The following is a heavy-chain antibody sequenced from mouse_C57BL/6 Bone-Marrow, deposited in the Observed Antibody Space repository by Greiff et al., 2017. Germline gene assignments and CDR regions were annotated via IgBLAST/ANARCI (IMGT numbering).Heavy chain of an antibody. CDR2: ISYSGST. CDR3: ARSTVVATDAMDY. Sequence: DVQLQESGPGLAKPSQTLSLSCSVSGYSITSDYWNWIRKFPGNKLEYMGYISYSGSTYYNPSLKSRLAITRVKSKNHDYLQLNSVTTEDTTTYYYARSTVVATDAMDYWGQGTSVTVSS. V-gene: IGHV3-8*01. D-gene: IGHD1-1*01. CDR1: GYSITSDY. J-gene: IGHJ4*01.